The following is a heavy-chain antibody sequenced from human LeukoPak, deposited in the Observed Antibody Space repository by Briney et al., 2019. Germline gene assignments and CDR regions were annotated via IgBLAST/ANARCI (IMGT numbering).Heavy chain of an antibody. CDR1: GFTYSTYA. Sequence: GGSLRLSCAPSGFTYSTYAMTWVRQAPGKGPEWVSGISGSGDNTYYADSVKGRFTISRDNSKNTVYLQMNSLRAEDTAVYYCTRSFLGDTEYWGQGALVTVSS. CDR3: TRSFLGDTEY. CDR2: ISGSGDNT. D-gene: IGHD3-16*01. V-gene: IGHV3-23*01. J-gene: IGHJ4*02.